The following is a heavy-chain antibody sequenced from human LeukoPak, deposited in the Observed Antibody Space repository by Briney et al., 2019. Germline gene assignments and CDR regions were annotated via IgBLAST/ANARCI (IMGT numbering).Heavy chain of an antibody. CDR3: GTSTNHGWFDP. CDR2: IYHSGDT. Sequence: PSETLSLTCAVSGDSISSHNYRNWVRQPPGKGLEWIGEIYHSGDTKYNPSLRSRVTISVDKSKNQFSLKLTSVTAADTAVYYCGTSTNHGWFDPWGQGTLVTVSS. CDR1: GDSISSHNY. J-gene: IGHJ5*02. D-gene: IGHD1-14*01. V-gene: IGHV4-4*02.